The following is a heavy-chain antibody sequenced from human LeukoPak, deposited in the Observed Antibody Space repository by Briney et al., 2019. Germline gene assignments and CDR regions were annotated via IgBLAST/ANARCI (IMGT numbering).Heavy chain of an antibody. D-gene: IGHD1-26*01. Sequence: SETLSLTCTVSGGSISSYYWSWIRQPPGKGLEWIGSIYHSGSTYYNPSLKSRVTISVDTSKNQFSLKLSSVTAADTAVYYCARDRGGRWDYWGQGTLVTVSS. V-gene: IGHV4-38-2*02. CDR1: GGSISSYY. J-gene: IGHJ4*02. CDR3: ARDRGGRWDY. CDR2: IYHSGST.